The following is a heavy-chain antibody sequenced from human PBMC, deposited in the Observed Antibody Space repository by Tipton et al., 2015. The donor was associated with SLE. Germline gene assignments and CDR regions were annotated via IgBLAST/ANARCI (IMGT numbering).Heavy chain of an antibody. V-gene: IGHV4-59*11. Sequence: TLSLTCTVSGGSISSHYWSWIRQPPGKGLEWIGYIYYSGDTNYNPSLKSRVTISVDRSKNQFSLKLSSVTAADTAVYYCARDLEGYGGNPGGYWGQGTLVTVSS. CDR3: ARDLEGYGGNPGGY. D-gene: IGHD4-23*01. CDR1: GGSISSHY. J-gene: IGHJ4*02. CDR2: IYYSGDT.